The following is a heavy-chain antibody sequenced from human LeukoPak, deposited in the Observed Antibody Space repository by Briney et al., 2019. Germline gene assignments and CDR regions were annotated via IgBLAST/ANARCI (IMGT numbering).Heavy chain of an antibody. CDR2: IHYSGST. Sequence: PSETLSLTCTVSGGSFTTYYWSWIRQPPGKRLEWIGHIHYSGSTNYNPSLKSRVTISLDTSKNQFSLKLSSATAADTAIYYCATTAGTTRLFQHWGQGTLVTVSS. CDR3: ATTAGTTRLFQH. D-gene: IGHD4-11*01. V-gene: IGHV4-59*01. J-gene: IGHJ1*01. CDR1: GGSFTTYY.